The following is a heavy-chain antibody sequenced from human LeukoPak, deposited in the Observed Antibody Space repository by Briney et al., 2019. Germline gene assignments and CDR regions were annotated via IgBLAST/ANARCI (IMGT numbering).Heavy chain of an antibody. J-gene: IGHJ4*02. D-gene: IGHD3-3*01. CDR3: ARGLWSAHRREYYFDS. CDR2: INAGNGDT. V-gene: IGHV1-3*01. CDR1: GYTFTNYA. Sequence: ASVKVSCKASGYTFTNYAVNWLRQAPGQRLEWMGWINAGNGDTKFSQNYQARVTITRNASASTAYMELSSLTSEDTAVYFCARGLWSAHRREYYFDSWGQGTLVTVSS.